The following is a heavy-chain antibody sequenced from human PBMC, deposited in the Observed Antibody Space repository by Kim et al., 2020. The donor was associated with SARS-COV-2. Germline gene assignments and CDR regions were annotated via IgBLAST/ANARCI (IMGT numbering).Heavy chain of an antibody. CDR1: GYTFTSYA. CDR2: INAGNGNT. J-gene: IGHJ4*02. D-gene: IGHD3-16*02. Sequence: ASVKVSCKASGYTFTSYAMHWVRQAPGQRLEWMGWINAGNGNTKYSQKFQGRVTITRDTSASTAYMELSSLRSEDTAVYYCARDIYPPTFGGVIVKGGHFDYWGQGTLVTVSS. CDR3: ARDIYPPTFGGVIVKGGHFDY. V-gene: IGHV1-3*01.